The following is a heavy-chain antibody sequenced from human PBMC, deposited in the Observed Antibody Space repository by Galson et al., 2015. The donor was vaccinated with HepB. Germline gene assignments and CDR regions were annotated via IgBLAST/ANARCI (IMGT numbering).Heavy chain of an antibody. CDR2: ISYEGSNT. CDR3: ARGLRAVMTAKYFVH. J-gene: IGHJ1*01. D-gene: IGHD2-15*01. V-gene: IGHV3-30*04. Sequence: SLRLSCAASGFTFSSYAMHWVRQAPGKGLEWVAVISYEGSNTYYADSVKGRFTISRDNSKNTLYLQMNSLRPEDTTVYYCARGLRAVMTAKYFVHWGQGTLVTVSS. CDR1: GFTFSSYA.